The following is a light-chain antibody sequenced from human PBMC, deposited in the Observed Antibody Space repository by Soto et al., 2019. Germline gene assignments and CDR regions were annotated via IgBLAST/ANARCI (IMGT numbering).Light chain of an antibody. CDR3: QSYDSSNHGV. J-gene: IGLJ3*02. Sequence: NFMLTQPHSVSESPGKTVTISCTRSSGRIASNYVQWYQQRPGSSHTTVIYEDNQRPSGVPDRFSGSIDSSSNSASLTISGLKPEDEADYYCQSYDSSNHGVFGGGTKLTVL. CDR1: SGRIASNY. CDR2: EDN. V-gene: IGLV6-57*01.